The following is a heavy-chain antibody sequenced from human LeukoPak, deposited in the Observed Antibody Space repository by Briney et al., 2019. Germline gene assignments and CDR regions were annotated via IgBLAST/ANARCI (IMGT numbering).Heavy chain of an antibody. D-gene: IGHD3-22*01. J-gene: IGHJ4*02. CDR1: GFTFSSYE. CDR2: ISSSGSAI. CDR3: AREKLSFFDSSGYFDY. Sequence: GGSLRLSCAASGFTFSSYEMNWVRQAPGKGLEWVSFISSSGSAIHYADSVRGRFTISRDNAKNSLYLQMSRLRAEDTAVYYCAREKLSFFDSSGYFDYWGQGTLVTVSS. V-gene: IGHV3-48*03.